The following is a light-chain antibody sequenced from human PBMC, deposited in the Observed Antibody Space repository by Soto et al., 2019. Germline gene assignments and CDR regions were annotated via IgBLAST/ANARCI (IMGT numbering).Light chain of an antibody. Sequence: DIQMTQSPSTLSASVGDRVTITCRARQTINNWLAWYQQKPGKAPKLLIYDASNLESGVPSRFSGSGAGTDFTLAIGSLQPEDSATYYCLQDINYPWTFGQGTKVDIK. CDR2: DAS. CDR1: QTINNW. J-gene: IGKJ1*01. CDR3: LQDINYPWT. V-gene: IGKV1-5*01.